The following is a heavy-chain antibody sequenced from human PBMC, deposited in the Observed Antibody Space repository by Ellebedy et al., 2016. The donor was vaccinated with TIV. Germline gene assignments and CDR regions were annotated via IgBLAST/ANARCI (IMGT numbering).Heavy chain of an antibody. D-gene: IGHD3-22*01. CDR1: GFTFSNYW. V-gene: IGHV3-7*03. J-gene: IGHJ6*02. Sequence: GESLKISCAASGFTFSNYWMTWVRQAPGKGLEWVANIKQDGSEKHYVDSVKGRFTISRDNAKNSVYLRMNTLRVEDTAVYHCVRDGAYGDYSPGYYGMDVWGQGTTVTVSS. CDR2: IKQDGSEK. CDR3: VRDGAYGDYSPGYYGMDV.